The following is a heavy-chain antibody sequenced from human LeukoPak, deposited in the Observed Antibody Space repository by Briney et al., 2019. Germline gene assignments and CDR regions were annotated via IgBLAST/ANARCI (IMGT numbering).Heavy chain of an antibody. Sequence: GASVKVSCKASGGTFSSYAISWVRQAPGQGLEWMGGIIPIFGTANYAQKLQGRVTMTTDTSTSTAYMELRSLRSDDTAVYYCARHPGGYCSSTSCYYYGMDVWGQGTTVTVSS. CDR2: IIPIFGTA. CDR1: GGTFSSYA. D-gene: IGHD2-2*01. V-gene: IGHV1-69*05. CDR3: ARHPGGYCSSTSCYYYGMDV. J-gene: IGHJ6*02.